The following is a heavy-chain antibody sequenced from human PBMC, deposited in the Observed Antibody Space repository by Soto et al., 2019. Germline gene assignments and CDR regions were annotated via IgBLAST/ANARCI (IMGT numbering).Heavy chain of an antibody. CDR2: IYYSGST. V-gene: IGHV4-39*01. CDR3: ARRGFMGATTIDY. D-gene: IGHD1-26*01. CDR1: GGSISSSNSY. J-gene: IGHJ4*02. Sequence: QLQLQESGPGLVKPSETLSLTCTVSGGSISSSNSYWGWIRQPPGKRLEWIGSIYYSGSTYYNPSLKSRVSISVDTSKNQFSLKLSSVTAADTAVYYCARRGFMGATTIDYWGQGTLVTVSS.